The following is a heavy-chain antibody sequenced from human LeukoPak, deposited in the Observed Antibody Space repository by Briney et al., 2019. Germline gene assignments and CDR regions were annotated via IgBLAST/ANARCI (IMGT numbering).Heavy chain of an antibody. D-gene: IGHD3-9*01. CDR3: AREAPIKNYYGMDV. CDR1: GGSFSGYY. J-gene: IGHJ6*02. V-gene: IGHV4-34*01. Sequence: SETLPLTCAVYGGSFSGYYWSWIRQPPGKGLEWIGEINHSGNTNYNPSLKSRVTISVDTSKNQFSLKLSSVTAADTAVYYCAREAPIKNYYGMDVWGQGTTVTVSS. CDR2: INHSGNT.